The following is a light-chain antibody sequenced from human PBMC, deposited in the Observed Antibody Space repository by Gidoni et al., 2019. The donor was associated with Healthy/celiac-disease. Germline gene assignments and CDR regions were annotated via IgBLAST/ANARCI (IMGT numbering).Light chain of an antibody. CDR3: QAWDSSVV. Sequence: SSQLTPPPSVSVSPGQTASITCPGDKLGDKYACWYQQKPGQSPVLVIYQDSKRPSGIPERFSGSNSGNTATLTISGTQAMDEADYYCQAWDSSVVFGGGTKLTVL. CDR1: KLGDKY. J-gene: IGLJ2*01. CDR2: QDS. V-gene: IGLV3-1*01.